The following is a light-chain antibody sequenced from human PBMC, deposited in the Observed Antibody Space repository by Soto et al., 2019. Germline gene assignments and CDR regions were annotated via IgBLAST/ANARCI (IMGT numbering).Light chain of an antibody. V-gene: IGKV1-39*01. CDR1: QSIAGY. CDR2: ATS. Sequence: DIQMTQSPSSLSASVGDRVTITCRASQSIAGYLNWYQQEPGESPKLLIYATSTLQSGVPSRFSGSGSGADYTLTISSLQPDDFATYSCQQSHSTPRTFGQGTKVDIK. CDR3: QQSHSTPRT. J-gene: IGKJ1*01.